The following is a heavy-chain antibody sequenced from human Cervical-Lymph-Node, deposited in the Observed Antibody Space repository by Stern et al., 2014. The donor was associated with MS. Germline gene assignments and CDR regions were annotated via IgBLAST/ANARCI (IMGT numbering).Heavy chain of an antibody. CDR2: IYSGGST. V-gene: IGHV3-66*01. CDR3: ARERGNWSGYDY. D-gene: IGHD3-3*01. J-gene: IGHJ4*02. Sequence: VQLVESGGGLVQPGGSLRLSCAASGFTVSSNYMTWVRQAPGKGLGWVSVIYSGGSTYYTDSVKGRFTLSRDNSKNTLYLQMNDLRVADSAVYYCARERGNWSGYDYWGQGTLVTVSS. CDR1: GFTVSSNY.